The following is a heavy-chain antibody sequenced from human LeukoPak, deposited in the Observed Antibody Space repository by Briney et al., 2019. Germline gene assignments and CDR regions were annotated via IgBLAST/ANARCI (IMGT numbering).Heavy chain of an antibody. J-gene: IGHJ4*02. V-gene: IGHV3-30*02. CDR2: IRYDGSNK. Sequence: GGSLRLSCAASGFTFSSYGMHWVRQAPGKGLEWVAFIRYDGSNKYYADSVKGRFTISRDNSKNSLYLQMNSLRAEDTAVYYCATEDCSSTSCYDYWGQGTLVTVSS. D-gene: IGHD2-2*01. CDR1: GFTFSSYG. CDR3: ATEDCSSTSCYDY.